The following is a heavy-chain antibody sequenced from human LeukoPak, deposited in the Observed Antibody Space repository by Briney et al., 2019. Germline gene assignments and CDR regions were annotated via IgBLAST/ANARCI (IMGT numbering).Heavy chain of an antibody. CDR2: ISSSSSYI. V-gene: IGHV3-21*01. D-gene: IGHD5-18*01. CDR1: GFTFSSYS. CDR3: GRVARYSYGSYDAFDI. Sequence: GGSLRLSCAASGFTFSSYSVNWVRQAPGKGLEWVSSISSSSSYIYYADSVKGRFTISRDNAKNSLYLQMNSLSAEDTAVYYWGRVARYSYGSYDAFDIWGQGTMVTVSS. J-gene: IGHJ3*02.